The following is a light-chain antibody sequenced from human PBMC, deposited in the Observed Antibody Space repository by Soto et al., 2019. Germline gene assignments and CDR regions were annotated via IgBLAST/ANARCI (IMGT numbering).Light chain of an antibody. Sequence: LSHPGSVCGSPGQLISIAGNGTRSDVGAYNYVSWYQQHPGKAPTLMISEVTNRPSGVSDRFSGSKSGNTASLTISGLQAEEEADYYCSSFTSRSNFVFGTGTKVTDL. CDR2: EVT. J-gene: IGLJ1*01. CDR1: RSDVGAYNY. V-gene: IGLV2-14*01. CDR3: SSFTSRSNFV.